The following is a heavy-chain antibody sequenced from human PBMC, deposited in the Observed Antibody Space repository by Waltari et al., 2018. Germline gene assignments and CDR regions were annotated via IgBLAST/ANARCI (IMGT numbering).Heavy chain of an antibody. V-gene: IGHV3-23*04. J-gene: IGHJ4*02. Sequence: EVQLVESGGGLVRPGGSLRLSCAASGFTFSYNAMSWVRQAPRRGLEWVSIISGSGDRTYYADSVKGRFTISRDNSKKTLYLQMNSLRAEDTAIYYCAKVIGGHYDILTGYYDYWGQGTLVTVSS. CDR1: GFTFSYNA. D-gene: IGHD3-9*01. CDR2: ISGSGDRT. CDR3: AKVIGGHYDILTGYYDY.